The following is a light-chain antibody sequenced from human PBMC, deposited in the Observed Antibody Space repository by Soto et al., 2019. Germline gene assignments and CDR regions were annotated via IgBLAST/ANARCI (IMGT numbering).Light chain of an antibody. V-gene: IGLV8-61*01. Sequence: QTVVTQEASLSVSPGGTVTLTCGLTSGSVSSRYYPSWYRQDPGQTPRTLIYSGDIRSSGVPDRFSGSILGSKAALTITGAQEDDESVYYCVLYRKGDLRVFGGGTHLPVL. J-gene: IGLJ2*01. CDR3: VLYRKGDLRV. CDR1: SGSVSSRYY. CDR2: SGD.